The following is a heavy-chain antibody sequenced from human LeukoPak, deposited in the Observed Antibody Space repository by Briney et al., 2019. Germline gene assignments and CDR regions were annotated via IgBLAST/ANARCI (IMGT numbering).Heavy chain of an antibody. Sequence: GGSLRLSCAASGFTFNIYAMSWVRQAPGKGLELVSSISSDARRTYYAESVKGRFTISRDNSKNTVYLQMNSLRAGDTAVYSCAKGGLGAVDYFDPWGQGTLVTVSS. J-gene: IGHJ5*02. CDR3: AKGGLGAVDYFDP. D-gene: IGHD6-19*01. CDR2: ISSDARRT. CDR1: GFTFNIYA. V-gene: IGHV3-23*01.